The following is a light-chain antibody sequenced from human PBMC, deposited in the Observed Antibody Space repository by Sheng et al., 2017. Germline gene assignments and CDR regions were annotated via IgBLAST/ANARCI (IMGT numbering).Light chain of an antibody. CDR1: QTVSNN. Sequence: EIVMTQSPATLSVSPGERATLSCRASQTVSNNLAWYQQKPGQAPRLLIFGASTRATGFPPRFSGSGSGTEFTLTISSLQSEDFADYYCQQYNNWPYTFGQGTKLEIK. CDR3: QQYNNWPYT. CDR2: GAS. J-gene: IGKJ2*01. V-gene: IGKV3-15*01.